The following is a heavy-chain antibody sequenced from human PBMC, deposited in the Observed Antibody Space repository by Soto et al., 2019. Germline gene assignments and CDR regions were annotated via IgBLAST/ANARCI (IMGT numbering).Heavy chain of an antibody. D-gene: IGHD4-4*01. Sequence: PGGSLRLSCAASGFTFSDYYMSWIRQAPGKGLEWVSYISSSGSTIYYADSVKGRFTISRDNAKNSLYLQMNSLRAEDTAVYYCAGAGLQPTDYYGMDVWGQGTTVTVSS. V-gene: IGHV3-11*01. J-gene: IGHJ6*02. CDR1: GFTFSDYY. CDR3: AGAGLQPTDYYGMDV. CDR2: ISSSGSTI.